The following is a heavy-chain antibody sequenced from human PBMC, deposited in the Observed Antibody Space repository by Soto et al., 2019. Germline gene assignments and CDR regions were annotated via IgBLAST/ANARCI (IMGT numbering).Heavy chain of an antibody. CDR1: GITSSIYA. CDR3: AKRLFAVVVVGGYDV. Sequence: GESLKISGVASGITSSIYAMGWVLQAPWRGLEWVSGISGNGGSSYYAGAVKGRFTISRDNSKNTLYLQMNNLTVEDTAVYYCAKRLFAVVVVGGYDVWGQGTKVTVSS. V-gene: IGHV3-23*01. CDR2: ISGNGGSS. J-gene: IGHJ3*01. D-gene: IGHD3-3*01.